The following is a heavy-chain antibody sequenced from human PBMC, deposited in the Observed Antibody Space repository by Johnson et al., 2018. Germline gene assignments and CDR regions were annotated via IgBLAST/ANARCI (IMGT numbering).Heavy chain of an antibody. CDR3: AKERVDAYDAFDI. V-gene: IGHV3-33*06. CDR1: GFTFSSYG. CDR2: IWYDGSNK. D-gene: IGHD5-12*01. Sequence: QVQLVESGGGVVQPGRSLRLSCAASGFTFSSYGMHWVRQAPGKGLEWVAVIWYDGSNKYYADSVKGRFTISRDNSKNTLYLQMNSLSAEDTAIYYCAKERVDAYDAFDIWGQGKMVTVAS. J-gene: IGHJ3*02.